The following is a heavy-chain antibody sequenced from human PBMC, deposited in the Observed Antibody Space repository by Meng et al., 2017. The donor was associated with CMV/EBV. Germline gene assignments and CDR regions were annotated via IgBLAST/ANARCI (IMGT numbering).Heavy chain of an antibody. J-gene: IGHJ6*02. CDR3: ARGPVVVVPAATRYYYYGMDV. CDR1: GYTFTSYD. CDR2: MNPNSGNT. D-gene: IGHD2-2*01. Sequence: ASVKVSCKASGYTFTSYDINWVRQATGQGLEWMGWMNPNSGNTGCAQKFQGRVTMTRNTSISTAYVELSSLRSEDTAVYYCARGPVVVVPAATRYYYYGMDVWGQGTTVTVSS. V-gene: IGHV1-8*01.